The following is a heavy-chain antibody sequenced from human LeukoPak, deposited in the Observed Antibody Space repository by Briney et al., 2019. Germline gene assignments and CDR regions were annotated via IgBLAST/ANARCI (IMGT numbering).Heavy chain of an antibody. D-gene: IGHD3-9*01. J-gene: IGHJ6*02. CDR2: ISSGSTYT. CDR3: ARELRYAYDVLTGYYEYYYYFGLDV. V-gene: IGHV3-21*01. CDR1: GFTFRDYS. Sequence: GGSLRLSCAASGFTFRDYSMTWVRQAPGKGREWVSSISSGSTYTYYADAVKGRFTISRDNAKNSLFLQMDSLRAEDTAVYYCARELRYAYDVLTGYYEYYYYFGLDVWGQGITVTVSS.